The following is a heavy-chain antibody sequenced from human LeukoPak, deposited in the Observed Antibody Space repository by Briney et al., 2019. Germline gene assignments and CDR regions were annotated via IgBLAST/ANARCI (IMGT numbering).Heavy chain of an antibody. CDR1: GGPISGYY. CDR3: ARCYYDGWFDP. J-gene: IGHJ5*02. Sequence: SETLSLTCIVSGGPISGYYWSRIRQPPGKGLEWIGHVSNSGITNYNPSLKSRVAISVDTSKDQFSLKLSSVTAADTAVYYCARCYYDGWFDPWGQGTLVTVSS. D-gene: IGHD3-22*01. V-gene: IGHV4-59*01. CDR2: VSNSGIT.